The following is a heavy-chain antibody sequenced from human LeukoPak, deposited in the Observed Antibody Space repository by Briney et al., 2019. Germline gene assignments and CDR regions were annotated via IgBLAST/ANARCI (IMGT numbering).Heavy chain of an antibody. CDR1: GFTFSSFG. V-gene: IGHV3-33*03. D-gene: IGHD1/OR15-1a*01. J-gene: IGHJ4*02. CDR3: AKTGTTTMYYFDY. Sequence: GRSLRLSCAASGFTFSSFGMHWVRQAPGKGLEWVAVIWFDGNSKYYADSVKGRFTISRDNSKNTLYLQMNSLRAEDTAVYYCAKTGTTTMYYFDYWGQGTLVTVSS. CDR2: IWFDGNSK.